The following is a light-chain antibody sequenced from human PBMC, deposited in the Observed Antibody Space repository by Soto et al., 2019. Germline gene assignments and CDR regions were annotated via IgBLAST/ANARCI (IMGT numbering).Light chain of an antibody. Sequence: EIVLTQSPGTLYLSPGERDTLSCRASQRLSSSYLAWYQQKPGQAPRLLIYGASSRASGIKDRFSGSGSGRDFTLYISRLEPEDFAVYFCQRYGSSPPFTFGQGTKVEI. J-gene: IGKJ2*01. CDR1: QRLSSSY. CDR3: QRYGSSPPFT. V-gene: IGKV3-20*01. CDR2: GAS.